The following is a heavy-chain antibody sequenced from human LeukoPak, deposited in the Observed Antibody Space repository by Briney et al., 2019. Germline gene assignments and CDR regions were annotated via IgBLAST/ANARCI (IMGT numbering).Heavy chain of an antibody. CDR3: ARDDISRDGYNYVFDY. J-gene: IGHJ4*02. Sequence: ASVKVSCKASGYTFTTYPMHWVRQAPGQRPEWMGWINAGKGDTKYSQKFHGRVTITWNTSASTAYMELSSLRSEDTAVYYCARDDISRDGYNYVFDYWGQGTLVTVSS. V-gene: IGHV1-3*01. CDR1: GYTFTTYP. CDR2: INAGKGDT. D-gene: IGHD5-24*01.